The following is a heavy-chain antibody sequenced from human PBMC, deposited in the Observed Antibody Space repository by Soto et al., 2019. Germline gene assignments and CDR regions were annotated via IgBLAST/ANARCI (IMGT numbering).Heavy chain of an antibody. V-gene: IGHV1-69*13. CDR2: IIPIFGTA. CDR1: GGTFSSYA. CDR3: ARSSPRSSVVVVPAAMLGLFDY. Sequence: ASVKVSCKASGGTFSSYAISWVRQAPGQGLEWMGGIIPIFGTANYAQKFQGRVTITADESTSTAYMELSSLRSEDTAVYYCARSSPRSSVVVVPAAMLGLFDYWGQGTLVTVSS. J-gene: IGHJ4*02. D-gene: IGHD2-2*01.